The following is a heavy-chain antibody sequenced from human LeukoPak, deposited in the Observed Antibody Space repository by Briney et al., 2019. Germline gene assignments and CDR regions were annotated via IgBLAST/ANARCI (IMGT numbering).Heavy chain of an antibody. J-gene: IGHJ4*02. CDR2: IYYSGST. V-gene: IGHV4-39*07. D-gene: IGHD1-26*01. Sequence: SETLSLTCTVSGGSISSSSYYWGWIRQPPGKGLEWIGSIYYSGSTYYNPSLKSRVTISVNTSKNQFSLKLSSVTAADTAVYYCARALTEWELRYFDYWGQGTLVTVSS. CDR3: ARALTEWELRYFDY. CDR1: GGSISSSSYY.